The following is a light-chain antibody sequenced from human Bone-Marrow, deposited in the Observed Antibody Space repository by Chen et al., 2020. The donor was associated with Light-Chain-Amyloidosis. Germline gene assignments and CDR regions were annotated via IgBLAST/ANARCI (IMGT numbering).Light chain of an antibody. J-gene: IGKJ4*01. Sequence: EIVMTQSPLFLPVTPGEPASISCRSSQSLLHRNGSNYLDWYLQKPGQSPQLLISLASNRASGVPDRFSGSESGTDFTLKISRVEPEDVGVYYCMQALQTPTFGGGTKVEIK. V-gene: IGKV2-28*01. CDR1: QSLLHRNGSNY. CDR3: MQALQTPT. CDR2: LAS.